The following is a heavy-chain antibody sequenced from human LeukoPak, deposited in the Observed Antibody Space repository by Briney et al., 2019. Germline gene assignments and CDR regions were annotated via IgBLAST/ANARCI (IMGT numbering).Heavy chain of an antibody. D-gene: IGHD3-22*01. CDR3: ATDSSGYYYFSYYYYYMDV. V-gene: IGHV4-34*01. Sequence: SETLSLTCAVYGGSFSGYYWSWIRQPPGKGLEWIGEINHSGSTNYNPSLKSRVTISVDTSKNQFSLKLSSVTAADTAVYYCATDSSGYYYFSYYYYYMDVWGKGTTVTVSS. J-gene: IGHJ6*03. CDR2: INHSGST. CDR1: GGSFSGYY.